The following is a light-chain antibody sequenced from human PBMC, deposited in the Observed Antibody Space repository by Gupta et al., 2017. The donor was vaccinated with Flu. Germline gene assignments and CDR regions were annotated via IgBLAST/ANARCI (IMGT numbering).Light chain of an antibody. CDR1: SSNIGSNY. CDR2: RNN. CDR3: AAWDDSRSGWV. J-gene: IGLJ3*02. V-gene: IGLV1-47*01. Sequence: SVLTQPPSASGTPGQRVTISCSGSSSNIGSNYVYWYHQFPGTAPKLLIYRNNQRPSAVPDRFSASKSGTSAALAIIGLRAEDEADYYCAAWDDSRSGWVFGGGTKLTVL.